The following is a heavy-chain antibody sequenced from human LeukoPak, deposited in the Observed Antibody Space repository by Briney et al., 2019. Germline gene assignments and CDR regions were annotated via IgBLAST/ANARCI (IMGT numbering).Heavy chain of an antibody. D-gene: IGHD3-10*01. Sequence: GGSLRLSCAASRFTSSRHAMSWVRQAPGKGLEWVSGISGSDNSAKYADSVKGRFTISRENSKNTMYMQMNSLRAENTPVYYCAKHLGSGSYYNGDAFDIWGQGTMVTVSS. J-gene: IGHJ3*02. CDR3: AKHLGSGSYYNGDAFDI. V-gene: IGHV3-23*01. CDR2: ISGSDNSA. CDR1: RFTSSRHA.